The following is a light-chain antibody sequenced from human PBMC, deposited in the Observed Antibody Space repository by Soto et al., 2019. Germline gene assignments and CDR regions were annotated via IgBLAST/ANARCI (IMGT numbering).Light chain of an antibody. CDR2: DAS. J-gene: IGKJ4*01. V-gene: IGKV1-33*01. CDR3: QQYDNLPF. Sequence: DIQMTQSPSSLSSSVGDRVTITCQASQDISNYLNWYQQKPGKAHKLLIYDASNLETGVPSRFSGSGSGTDFTVTISSLQPEDIATYYCQQYDNLPFFGGGTKVEIK. CDR1: QDISNY.